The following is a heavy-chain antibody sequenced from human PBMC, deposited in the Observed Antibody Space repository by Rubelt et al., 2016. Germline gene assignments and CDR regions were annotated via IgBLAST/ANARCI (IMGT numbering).Heavy chain of an antibody. J-gene: IGHJ4*02. CDR2: IWYDGSNK. V-gene: IGHV3-33*01. D-gene: IGHD5-12*01. Sequence: GGVVQPGRSLRLSCAASGFTFSSYGMHWVRQAPGKGLEWVAVIWYDGSNKYYADSVKGRFTISRDNAKNSLSLQMNSLRAEDTAVYYCARSDIVATITDYWGQGTLVTVSS. CDR1: GFTFSSYG. CDR3: ARSDIVATITDY.